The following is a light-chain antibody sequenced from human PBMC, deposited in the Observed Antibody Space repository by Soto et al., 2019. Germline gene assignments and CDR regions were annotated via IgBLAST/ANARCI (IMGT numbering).Light chain of an antibody. V-gene: IGKV1-39*01. Sequence: DIRLTQAPSSLSASVGDRITITCRASQRTSTYLNWYQQKPGKAPELVLYTASSLESGVPSRFSGSRSGTVFTLAISTLQPEDLATYYCQEHYNTPWTFGQGTKVEIK. CDR3: QEHYNTPWT. CDR1: QRTSTY. J-gene: IGKJ1*01. CDR2: TAS.